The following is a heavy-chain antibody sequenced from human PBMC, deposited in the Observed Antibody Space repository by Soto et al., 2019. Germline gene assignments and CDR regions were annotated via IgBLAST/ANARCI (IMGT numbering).Heavy chain of an antibody. CDR2: IYSSGTT. CDR3: ARNFDIPATGTAFDS. Sequence: PSETLSFTCSVSGGSISGHYWSWIRLPAGRRLQWVGRIYSSGTTNYNPSLKSRVRMSVDTDRNSFSLRLDSVTAADTAVYYCARNFDIPATGTAFDSWGRGVLVTVSS. D-gene: IGHD3-9*01. V-gene: IGHV4-4*07. CDR1: GGSISGHY. J-gene: IGHJ4*02.